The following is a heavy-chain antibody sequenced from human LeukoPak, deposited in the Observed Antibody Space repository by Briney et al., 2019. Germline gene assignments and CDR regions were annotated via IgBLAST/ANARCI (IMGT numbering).Heavy chain of an antibody. D-gene: IGHD6-19*01. CDR1: GFTFTTNW. CDR2: IKEDGSKI. CDR3: ARESTVAGTIFDF. V-gene: IGHV3-7*04. J-gene: IGHJ4*02. Sequence: GGSLRLSCAASGFTFTTNWMSWVRQTPGKGLEWVANIKEDGSKIYYVDSVRGRFTISRDNAKNSLYLQVNSLRAEDTAVYYCARESTVAGTIFDFWGQGTLVTVSS.